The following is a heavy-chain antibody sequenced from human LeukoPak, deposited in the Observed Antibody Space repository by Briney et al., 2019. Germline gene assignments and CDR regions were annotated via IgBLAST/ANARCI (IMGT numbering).Heavy chain of an antibody. CDR3: AKDPTPGSTYYDILTGHIYGASFDP. D-gene: IGHD3-9*01. CDR1: GFTFDDYA. CDR2: ISWNSGSI. V-gene: IGHV3-9*01. Sequence: GGSLRLSCAASGFTFDDYAMHWVRQAPGKGLEWVSGISWNSGSIGYADSVKGRFTISRDNAKNSLYLQMNSLRAEDTALYYCAKDPTPGSTYYDILTGHIYGASFDPWGQGTLVTVSS. J-gene: IGHJ5*02.